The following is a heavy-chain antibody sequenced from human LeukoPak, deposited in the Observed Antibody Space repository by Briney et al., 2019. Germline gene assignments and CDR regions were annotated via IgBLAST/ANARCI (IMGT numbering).Heavy chain of an antibody. CDR1: GFSFSSHA. D-gene: IGHD6-19*01. CDR3: ASFERTVAGPYNWFDP. CDR2: ISGSGGNT. V-gene: IGHV3-23*01. J-gene: IGHJ5*02. Sequence: GGSLRLSCAASGFSFSSHAMSWVRQAPGKGLEWDSGISGSGGNTYYADSVKGRFTISRDNSKNTLYLQMNSLGVEDTAVYYCASFERTVAGPYNWFDPWGQGTLVTVSS.